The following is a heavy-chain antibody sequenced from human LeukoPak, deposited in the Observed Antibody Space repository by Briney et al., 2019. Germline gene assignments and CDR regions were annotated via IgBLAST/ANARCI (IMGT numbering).Heavy chain of an antibody. Sequence: GRSLRLSCTDSGFTFGVYAMSWVRQAPGKGLEWGGFIRSKAYGVTTEYAASVKDRFTISRDDSKSIADLQIIRLKTEDTAVYYFTRGAGNYGRGDIADYWGQGTLVTVSS. CDR1: GFTFGVYA. D-gene: IGHD3-10*02. V-gene: IGHV3-49*04. CDR2: IRSKAYGVTT. CDR3: TRGAGNYGRGDIADY. J-gene: IGHJ4*02.